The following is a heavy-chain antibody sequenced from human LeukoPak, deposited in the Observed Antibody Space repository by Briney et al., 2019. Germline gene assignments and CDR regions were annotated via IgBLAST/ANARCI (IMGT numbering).Heavy chain of an antibody. D-gene: IGHD1-26*01. J-gene: IGHJ5*02. Sequence: SVKVSCKASGGTLSTHGISWVRQAPGQGLEWMGGILPVSGITSDARKFQDRVTITADESTNTVHMQLSSLTSEDTAVYYCAIGGWGGSYTQNGFDPWGQGTLVTVSS. V-gene: IGHV1-69*13. CDR3: AIGGWGGSYTQNGFDP. CDR1: GGTLSTHG. CDR2: ILPVSGIT.